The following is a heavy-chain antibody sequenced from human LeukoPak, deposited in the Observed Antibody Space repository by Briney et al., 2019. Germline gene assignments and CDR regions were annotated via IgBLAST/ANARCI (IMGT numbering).Heavy chain of an antibody. CDR1: GFTFSSYS. J-gene: IGHJ3*02. CDR3: ASYLFLGATNADSDAFDI. CDR2: ISSSSSYI. Sequence: PGGSLRLSCAASGFTFSSYSMNWVRQAPGKGLEWVSSISSSSSYIYYADSVKGRFTISRDNAKNSLYLQMNSLRAEDTAVYYCASYLFLGATNADSDAFDIWGQGTMVTVSS. V-gene: IGHV3-21*01. D-gene: IGHD1-26*01.